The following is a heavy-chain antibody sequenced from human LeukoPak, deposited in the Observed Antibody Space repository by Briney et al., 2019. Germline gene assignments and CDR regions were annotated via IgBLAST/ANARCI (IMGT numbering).Heavy chain of an antibody. Sequence: GASVKVSCKVSGYTLTELSMHWVRQAPGKGLEWMGGFDPEDGETIYAQKFQGRVTMTEDTSTDTAYMELSSLRSEDTAVYYCATGDGYNWDFDYWGQGTLVTVSS. CDR3: ATGDGYNWDFDY. J-gene: IGHJ4*02. CDR2: FDPEDGET. CDR1: GYTLTELS. V-gene: IGHV1-24*01. D-gene: IGHD5-24*01.